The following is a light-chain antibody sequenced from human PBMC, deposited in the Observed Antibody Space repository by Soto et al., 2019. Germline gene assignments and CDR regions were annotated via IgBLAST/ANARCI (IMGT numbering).Light chain of an antibody. V-gene: IGKV3-20*01. J-gene: IGKJ4*01. CDR1: QSVSSSY. CDR2: GAS. CDR3: QQYGSSPT. Sequence: EIVLTQSPGTLSLSPGERATLSCRASQSVSSSYLAWYQQKPGQAPRLLIYGASSRATGIPDRFSGSGSGTDFTLTISTLEPEDFAVYYCQQYGSSPTFGVGTKVEIK.